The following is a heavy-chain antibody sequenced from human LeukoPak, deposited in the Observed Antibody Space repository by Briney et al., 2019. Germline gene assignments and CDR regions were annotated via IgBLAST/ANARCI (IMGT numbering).Heavy chain of an antibody. CDR3: ARVGTSYYGMDV. CDR2: IYSGGST. V-gene: IGHV3-66*01. D-gene: IGHD1-26*01. CDR1: GFTFSSNY. Sequence: GGSLRLSCAASGFTFSSNYMSWVRQAPGKGLEWVSVIYSGGSTYYADSVKGRFTISRDNSKNTLYLQMNSLRAEDTAVYYCARVGTSYYGMDVWGQGTTVTVSS. J-gene: IGHJ6*02.